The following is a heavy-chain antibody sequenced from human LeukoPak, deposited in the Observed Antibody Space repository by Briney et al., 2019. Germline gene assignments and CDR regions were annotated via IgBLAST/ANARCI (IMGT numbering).Heavy chain of an antibody. CDR2: IYYSGST. J-gene: IGHJ4*02. D-gene: IGHD5-24*01. CDR3: ARHGPPNGYNYRSLFDY. Sequence: SETLSLTCTVSGGSISSSSYYWGWIRQPPGKGLEWIGSIYYSGSTYYNPSLKSRVTISVDTSKNQFSLKLSSVTAADTAVYYCARHGPPNGYNYRSLFDYWGPGTLVTVSS. CDR1: GGSISSSSYY. V-gene: IGHV4-39*01.